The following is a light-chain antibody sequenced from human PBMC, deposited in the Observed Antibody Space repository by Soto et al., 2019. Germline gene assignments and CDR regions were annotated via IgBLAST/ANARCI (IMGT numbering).Light chain of an antibody. Sequence: DIVMTKSPATLSVSPGGRAXPSCRASQSVSSNLAWYQQKPGQAPRLLIYGASTRATGIPARFSGSGSGTEFTLTISSLQSEDFAVYYCQQYNNWPRTFGQGTKV. V-gene: IGKV3-15*01. CDR1: QSVSSN. CDR3: QQYNNWPRT. CDR2: GAS. J-gene: IGKJ1*01.